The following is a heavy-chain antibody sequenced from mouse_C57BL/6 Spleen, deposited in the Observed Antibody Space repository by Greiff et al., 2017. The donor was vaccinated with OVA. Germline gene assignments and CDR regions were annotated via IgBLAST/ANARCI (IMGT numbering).Heavy chain of an antibody. CDR3: ARSPY. CDR1: GYTFTSYW. Sequence: QVQLQQSGAELVKPGASVKLSCKASGYTFTSYWMQWVKQRPGQGLEWIGEFDPSDSYTNYNQKFKGKATLTVDTSSSTAYMQLSSLTSEDSAVYYCARSPYWGQGTTLTVSS. CDR2: FDPSDSYT. V-gene: IGHV1-50*01. J-gene: IGHJ2*01.